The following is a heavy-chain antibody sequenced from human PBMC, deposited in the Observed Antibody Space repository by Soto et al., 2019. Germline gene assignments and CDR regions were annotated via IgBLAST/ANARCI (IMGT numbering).Heavy chain of an antibody. D-gene: IGHD2-15*01. CDR3: ARILLGVVAAYPYYGMDV. J-gene: IGHJ6*02. CDR2: IIPIFGTA. V-gene: IGHV1-69*13. Sequence: SVKVSCKASGGTFSSYAISWVRQAPGQGLKWMGGIIPIFGTANYAQKFQGRVTITADESTSTAYMELSSLRSEDTAVYYCARILLGVVAAYPYYGMDVWGQGTTVTVS. CDR1: GGTFSSYA.